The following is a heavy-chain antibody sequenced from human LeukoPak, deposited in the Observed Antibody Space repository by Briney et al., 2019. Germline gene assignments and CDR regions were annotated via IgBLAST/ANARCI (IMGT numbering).Heavy chain of an antibody. CDR3: ARTGGWSEFDY. J-gene: IGHJ4*02. D-gene: IGHD6-19*01. CDR2: INPYNGNT. V-gene: IGHV1-18*01. CDR1: GYTFTTYG. Sequence: GASVKVSCKASGYTFTTYGMSWVRQAPGQGPQWMGWINPYNGNTNYAQKLQGRVTMTTDTSTTTAYMELRSLRSDDTAVYYCARTGGWSEFDYWGQGTLVTVSS.